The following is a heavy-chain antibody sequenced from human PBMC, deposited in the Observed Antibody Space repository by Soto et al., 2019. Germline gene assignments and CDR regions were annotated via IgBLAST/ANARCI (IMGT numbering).Heavy chain of an antibody. CDR1: GYTFTSYD. Sequence: ASVKVSCKASGYTFTSYDINWVRQATGQGLEWMGWMNPNSGNTGYAQKFQGRVTMTRNTSISTAYMELSSLRSEDTAVYYCARFCSGGSCYFDDAFDIWGQGTMVTVS. CDR2: MNPNSGNT. J-gene: IGHJ3*02. CDR3: ARFCSGGSCYFDDAFDI. D-gene: IGHD2-15*01. V-gene: IGHV1-8*01.